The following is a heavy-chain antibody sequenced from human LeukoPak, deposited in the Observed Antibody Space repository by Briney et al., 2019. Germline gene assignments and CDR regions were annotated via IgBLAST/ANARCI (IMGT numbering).Heavy chain of an antibody. CDR1: GYTFTGYY. J-gene: IGHJ4*02. CDR3: ARDGKTRNYYDSSGYLF. CDR2: INPNSGGT. D-gene: IGHD3-22*01. Sequence: ASVKVSCKASGYTFTGYYMHWVRQAPGQGLEWMGWINPNSGGTNYAQKFPGRVTMTRDTSISTAYMELSRLRSDDTAVYYCARDGKTRNYYDSSGYLFWGQGTLVTVSS. V-gene: IGHV1-2*02.